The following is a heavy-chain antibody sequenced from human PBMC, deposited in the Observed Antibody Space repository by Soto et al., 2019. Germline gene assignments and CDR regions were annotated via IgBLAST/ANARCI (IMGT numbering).Heavy chain of an antibody. D-gene: IGHD3-3*01. Sequence: PGGSLRLSCAASGFTFSSYAMSWVRQAPGKGLEWVSAISGSGGSTYYADSVKGRFTISRDNSKNTLYLQMNSLRAEDTAVYYCVKEHYDFWSGLIDFWGQGILVTVSS. CDR1: GFTFSSYA. J-gene: IGHJ4*02. CDR2: ISGSGGST. V-gene: IGHV3-23*01. CDR3: VKEHYDFWSGLIDF.